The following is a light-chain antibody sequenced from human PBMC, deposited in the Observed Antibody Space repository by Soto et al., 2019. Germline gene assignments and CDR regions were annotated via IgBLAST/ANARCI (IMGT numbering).Light chain of an antibody. CDR1: QSLSTF. J-gene: IGKJ5*01. CDR2: NAS. CDR3: QQRGDWPPIT. V-gene: IGKV3-11*01. Sequence: DIVLTQSPGTLSLSPGDRAALSCGASQSLSTFLAWFQQKPGQPPRLLIYNASNRTTGIPARFSGSGSGTDFTLTISSLEPEDFAVYYCQQRGDWPPITFGQGTRLEIK.